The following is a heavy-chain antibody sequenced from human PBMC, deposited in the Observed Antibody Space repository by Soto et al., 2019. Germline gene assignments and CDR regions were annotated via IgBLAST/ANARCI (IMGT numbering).Heavy chain of an antibody. Sequence: GGSLRLSCAASGFTFDDYAMHWVRQAPGKGLEWXSGIXXXSXSXGXAXXXXGRFTISRDNAKNSLYLQMNSLRAEDTALYYCAKDAALYSSSFDYWGQGTLVTVSS. CDR3: AKDAALYSSSFDY. V-gene: IGHV3-9*01. D-gene: IGHD6-13*01. J-gene: IGHJ4*02. CDR2: IXXXSXSX. CDR1: GFTFDDYA.